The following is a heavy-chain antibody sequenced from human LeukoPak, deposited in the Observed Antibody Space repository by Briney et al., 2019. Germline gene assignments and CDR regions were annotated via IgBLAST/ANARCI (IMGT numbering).Heavy chain of an antibody. CDR3: ARLYRYCSSTSCYTGTIAARPTN. CDR2: IYYSGST. Sequence: SETLSLTCTVSGGSISSSSYYWGWIRQPPGKGLEWIGSIYYSGSTYYNPSLKSRVTISVDTSKNQFSLKLSSVTAADTAVYYCARLYRYCSSTSCYTGTIAARPTNWGQGTLVTVSS. V-gene: IGHV4-39*01. J-gene: IGHJ4*02. D-gene: IGHD2-2*02. CDR1: GGSISSSSYY.